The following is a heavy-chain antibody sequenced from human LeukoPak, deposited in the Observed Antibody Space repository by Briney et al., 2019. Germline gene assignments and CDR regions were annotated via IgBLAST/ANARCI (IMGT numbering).Heavy chain of an antibody. CDR2: ISANNGHT. CDR3: ARDMRHYRYYESDEYYFNFEY. D-gene: IGHD3-22*01. V-gene: IGHV1-18*01. J-gene: IGHJ4*02. CDR1: GYIFTSYG. Sequence: ASVRVSCKASGYIFTSYGLSCVRQAPGQGLEWMGWISANNGHTHYAQKFQGRLTITRDMSTRTVVMELRSLRSDDTAVYYCARDMRHYRYYESDEYYFNFEYWGQGTLVTVSS.